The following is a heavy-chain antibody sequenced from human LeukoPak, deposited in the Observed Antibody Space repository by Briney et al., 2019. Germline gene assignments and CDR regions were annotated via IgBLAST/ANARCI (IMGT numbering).Heavy chain of an antibody. CDR3: ARQGIAAAGWFY. CDR2: IYYSGST. J-gene: IGHJ4*02. V-gene: IGHV4-39*01. D-gene: IGHD6-13*01. CDR1: GGSIGSSSYY. Sequence: KPSETLSLTCTVSGGSIGSSSYYWGWIRQPPGKGLEWIGSIYYSGSTYYNPSLKSRVTISVDTSKNQFSLKLSSVTAADTAVYYCARQGIAAAGWFYWGQGTLVTVSS.